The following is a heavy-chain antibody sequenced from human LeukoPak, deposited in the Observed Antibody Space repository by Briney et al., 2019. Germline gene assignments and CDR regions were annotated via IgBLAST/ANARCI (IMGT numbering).Heavy chain of an antibody. Sequence: SETLSLTCAVYGGSFSGYYWSWIRQPPGKGLEWIGEINQSGRTNYNPSLKSRVTVSVDTSKNQFSLKLSSVTAADTAVYYCASEGFGELSPGWFDPWGQGTLVTVSS. J-gene: IGHJ5*02. V-gene: IGHV4-34*01. CDR3: ASEGFGELSPGWFDP. CDR1: GGSFSGYY. CDR2: INQSGRT. D-gene: IGHD3-10*01.